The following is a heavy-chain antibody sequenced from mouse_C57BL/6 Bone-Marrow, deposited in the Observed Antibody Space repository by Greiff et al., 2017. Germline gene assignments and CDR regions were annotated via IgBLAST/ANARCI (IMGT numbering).Heavy chain of an antibody. V-gene: IGHV1-64*01. Sequence: VQLQQPGAELVKPGASVKLSCKASGYTFTSYWMHWVKQRPGQGLEWIGMIHPNSGSTNYNEKFKSKATLTVDKSSSTAYMQLSSLTSEDSAVXYCARIGGITTVAYWGQGTTLTVSS. D-gene: IGHD1-1*01. CDR2: IHPNSGST. CDR3: ARIGGITTVAY. CDR1: GYTFTSYW. J-gene: IGHJ2*01.